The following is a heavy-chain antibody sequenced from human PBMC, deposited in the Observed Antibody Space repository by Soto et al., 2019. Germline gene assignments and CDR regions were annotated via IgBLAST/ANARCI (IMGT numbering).Heavy chain of an antibody. CDR2: ISYSGGT. V-gene: IGHV4-59*01. CDR1: GDSNSNYY. Sequence: SETLSLTCTVPGDSNSNYYWSWIRQSPDKALEWIGYISYSGGTSYNPSLKSRLTISVGTSKNQFSLKLSSVTAADAAVYYCARGSGSYFDFWGRGTLVTVSS. D-gene: IGHD1-26*01. CDR3: ARGSGSYFDF. J-gene: IGHJ4*02.